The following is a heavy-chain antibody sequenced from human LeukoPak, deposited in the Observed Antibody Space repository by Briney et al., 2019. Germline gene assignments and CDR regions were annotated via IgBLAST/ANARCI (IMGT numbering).Heavy chain of an antibody. CDR2: IYYSGST. D-gene: IGHD5-12*01. V-gene: IGHV4-34*01. J-gene: IGHJ4*02. CDR1: GGSFSGYY. CDR3: ARRGGYSGYGPFDY. Sequence: SETLSLTCAVYGGSFSGYYWNWIRQPPGKGLEWIGSIYYSGSTYYNPSLKSRVTISVDTSKNQFSLKLSSVTAADTAVYYCARRGGYSGYGPFDYWGQGTLVTVSS.